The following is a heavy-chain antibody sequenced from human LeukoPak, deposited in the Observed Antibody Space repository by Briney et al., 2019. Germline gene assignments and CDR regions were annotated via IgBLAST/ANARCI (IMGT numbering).Heavy chain of an antibody. V-gene: IGHV3-7*01. J-gene: IGHJ4*02. CDR2: IKQDGSEK. Sequence: GGSLRLSCAASGFTFSGYWMSWVRQAPGKGLEWVANIKQDGSEKYYVDSVKGRFTISRDNAKNSLYLQMNSLRAEDTAVYYCARAHSGSYSDYWGQGTLVTVSS. CDR1: GFTFSGYW. CDR3: ARAHSGSYSDY. D-gene: IGHD1-26*01.